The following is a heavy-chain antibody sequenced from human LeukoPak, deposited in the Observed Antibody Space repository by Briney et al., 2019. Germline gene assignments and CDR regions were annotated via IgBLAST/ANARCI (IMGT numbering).Heavy chain of an antibody. CDR2: ISSSSSTI. D-gene: IGHD1-26*01. CDR1: GFTFSSYS. V-gene: IGHV3-48*02. CDR3: ARESGSIVGATGVDY. Sequence: GGSLRLSCAASGFTFSSYSMYWVRQAPGKGLEWVSYISSSSSTIYYADSVKGRFTISRDNAKNSLYLQMNSLRDEDTAVYYCARESGSIVGATGVDYWGQGTLVTVSS. J-gene: IGHJ4*02.